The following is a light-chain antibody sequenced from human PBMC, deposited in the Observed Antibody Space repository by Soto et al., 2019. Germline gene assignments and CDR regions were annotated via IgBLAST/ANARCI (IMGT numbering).Light chain of an antibody. CDR2: EVG. CDR3: CSYASGSIYV. CDR1: SSDVGAFNY. J-gene: IGLJ1*01. V-gene: IGLV2-14*01. Sequence: QSALTQPASVSGSPGQAITISCTGTSSDVGAFNYVSWYLQYPGKAPKLMIYEVGNRPSGVSKRFSGSKSGNTASLTISGLQAEDGADYYCCSYASGSIYVFGTGTKLTVL.